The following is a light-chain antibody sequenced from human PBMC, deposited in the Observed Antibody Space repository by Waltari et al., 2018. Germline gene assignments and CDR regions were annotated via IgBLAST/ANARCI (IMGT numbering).Light chain of an antibody. J-gene: IGKJ2*01. Sequence: EIVLTQSPGTLSLSPGERATLSCRASQSVSSSYLAWYQQKPGQAPRHLIYGASSRATGIPDRFSGSGSGTDFTLTISRLEPEDFAVYYCQQYGSSPYTFGQGTKLEI. CDR2: GAS. CDR3: QQYGSSPYT. CDR1: QSVSSSY. V-gene: IGKV3-20*01.